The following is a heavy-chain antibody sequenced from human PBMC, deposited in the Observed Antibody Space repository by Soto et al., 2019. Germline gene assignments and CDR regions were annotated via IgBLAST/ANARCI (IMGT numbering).Heavy chain of an antibody. J-gene: IGHJ6*02. CDR1: GFTFSSYG. V-gene: IGHV3-33*01. D-gene: IGHD1-1*01. CDR2: IWYDGSNK. Sequence: PGGSLRLSCAASGFTFSSYGMHWVRQAPGKGLEWVAVIWYDGSNKYYADSVKGRFTISRDNSKNTLYLQMNSLRAEDTAVYYCARSTGPLSVYYYGMDVWGQGTTVTVSS. CDR3: ARSTGPLSVYYYGMDV.